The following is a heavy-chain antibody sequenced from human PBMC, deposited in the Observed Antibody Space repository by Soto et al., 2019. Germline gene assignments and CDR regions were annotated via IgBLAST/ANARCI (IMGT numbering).Heavy chain of an antibody. CDR1: GFTFSSYS. J-gene: IGHJ4*02. V-gene: IGHV3-21*01. D-gene: IGHD5-18*01. CDR2: ISSSSSYI. Sequence: EVQLVESGGGLVKPGGSLRLSCAASGFTFSSYSMNWVRQAPGKGLEWVSSISSSSSYIYYADSVKGRFTISRDNAKNSLYLQMNSLRAEDTAVYYCARDTAMVNGLDYWGQGTLVTVSS. CDR3: ARDTAMVNGLDY.